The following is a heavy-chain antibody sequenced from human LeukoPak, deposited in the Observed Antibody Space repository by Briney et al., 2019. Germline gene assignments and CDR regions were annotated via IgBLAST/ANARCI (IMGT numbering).Heavy chain of an antibody. CDR1: GFTFSSYA. J-gene: IGHJ6*02. D-gene: IGHD2-15*01. CDR3: ARRIGGILYGMDV. CDR2: ISGSGGGT. Sequence: GGSLRLSCAASGFTFSSYAMSWVRQAPGKGLEWVSAISGSGGGTYYADSVKGRFTISRDNSKNTLYLQMNSLRAEDTAVYYCARRIGGILYGMDVWGQGTTVTVSS. V-gene: IGHV3-23*01.